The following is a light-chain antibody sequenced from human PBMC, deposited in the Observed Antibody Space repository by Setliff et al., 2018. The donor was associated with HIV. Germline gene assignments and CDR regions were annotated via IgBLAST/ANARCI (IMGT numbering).Light chain of an antibody. J-gene: IGLJ1*01. CDR2: NNN. Sequence: ALTQPRSVSGSPGQSVTISCTGTSSDVADYNYVSWYQHHPGAAPKLLIYNNNQRPSGVPDRFSGSKSGTSASLAIGGLQSEDEAEYFCASWDDSLNGHYVFGTGTRSPS. CDR1: SSDVADYNY. V-gene: IGLV2-11*01. CDR3: ASWDDSLNGHYV.